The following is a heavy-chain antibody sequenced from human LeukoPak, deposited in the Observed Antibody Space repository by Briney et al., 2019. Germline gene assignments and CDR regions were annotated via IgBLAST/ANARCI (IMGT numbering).Heavy chain of an antibody. J-gene: IGHJ5*02. Sequence: SETLSLTCTVSGGSISSSPYYWGWIRQPPGKGLEWIGSIYYSGTTQYNPSLESRVTISVDTSKNQFSLKLASVTAADTAIYYCAKGAGGFSYYNWFDPWGQGTLVTVSS. V-gene: IGHV4-39*07. CDR2: IYYSGTT. CDR3: AKGAGGFSYYNWFDP. CDR1: GGSISSSPYY. D-gene: IGHD5-18*01.